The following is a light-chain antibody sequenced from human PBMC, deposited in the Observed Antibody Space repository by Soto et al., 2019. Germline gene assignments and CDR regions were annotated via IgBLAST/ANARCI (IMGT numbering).Light chain of an antibody. V-gene: IGKV3-11*01. CDR1: QSVSRY. Sequence: EIVLTQSPATLSLSPGERATLSCRASQSVSRYLAWYQQKPGQAPTLLIYDTSYRATGIPARFSGSGSGTDFTLTINSLAPEDFAVYYCQHRSTWITFGQGTRLEIK. CDR3: QHRSTWIT. CDR2: DTS. J-gene: IGKJ5*01.